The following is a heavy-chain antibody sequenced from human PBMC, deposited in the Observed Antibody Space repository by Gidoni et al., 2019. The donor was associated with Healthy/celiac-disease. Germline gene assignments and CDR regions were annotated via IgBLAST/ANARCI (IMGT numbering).Heavy chain of an antibody. CDR1: GDSVSRNSAA. D-gene: IGHD2-15*01. J-gene: IGHJ6*02. CDR2: TYYRSKWYN. Sequence: QVQLPQSGPGLVKPSQTLSLTCAISGDSVSRNSAAWNWIRQSPSRGLEWLGRTYYRSKWYNDYAVSVKSRITINPDTSKNQFSLQLNSVTPEDTAVYYCARGVADIVVVVAADYYGMDVWGQGTTVTVSS. CDR3: ARGVADIVVVVAADYYGMDV. V-gene: IGHV6-1*01.